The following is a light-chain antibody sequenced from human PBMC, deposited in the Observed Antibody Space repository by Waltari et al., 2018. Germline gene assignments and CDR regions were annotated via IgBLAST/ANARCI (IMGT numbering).Light chain of an antibody. Sequence: SCRASQTVRSYLAWDQQRPGQTPRLLIFDASSRATGISAKFSGSGSGTDFTLTVSNLEPEDFAVYYCQQRSNWPYTFGQGTRVEIK. CDR3: QQRSNWPYT. V-gene: IGKV3-11*01. J-gene: IGKJ2*01. CDR2: DAS. CDR1: QTVRSY.